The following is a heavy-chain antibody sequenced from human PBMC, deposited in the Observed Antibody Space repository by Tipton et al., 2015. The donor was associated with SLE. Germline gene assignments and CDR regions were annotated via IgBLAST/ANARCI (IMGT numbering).Heavy chain of an antibody. D-gene: IGHD6-19*01. Sequence: LRLSCTASGFTFGDYAMSWIRQPPGKGLEWIGEIIHGGSTNYNPSLKSRVTISLDTSKSQFSLKLSSVTAADTALYYCARRVQVSGWYYFDYWGQGTLVTVSS. J-gene: IGHJ4*02. CDR3: ARRVQVSGWYYFDY. CDR2: IIHGGST. V-gene: IGHV4-34*12. CDR1: GFTFGDYA.